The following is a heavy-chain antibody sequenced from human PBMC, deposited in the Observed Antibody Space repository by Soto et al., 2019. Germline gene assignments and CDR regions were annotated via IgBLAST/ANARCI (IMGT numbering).Heavy chain of an antibody. CDR2: ISPYNNNT. Sequence: QLVQSGGEVKKPGASLKVSCKASGYPFRSYYISWVRQAPGQGLEWLGWISPYNNNTHYAQKLQGRVSMTIDPSTPTAYMELTSLTSDDTAVYYCARVGARRFDPWGPGTQVTVSS. CDR1: GYPFRSYY. V-gene: IGHV1-18*01. CDR3: ARVGARRFDP. J-gene: IGHJ5*02.